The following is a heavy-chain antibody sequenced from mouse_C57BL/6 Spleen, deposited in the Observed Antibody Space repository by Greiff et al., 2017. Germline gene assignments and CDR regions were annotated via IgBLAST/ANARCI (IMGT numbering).Heavy chain of an antibody. Sequence: QVQLKQPGTELVKPGASVKLSCKASGYTFTSYWMHWVKQRPGQGLEWIGNINPSNGGTNYNEKFKSKATLTVDKSSSTAYMQLSSLTSEDSAVYYCARGGYYGSSYVGYFDVWGTGTTVTVSS. V-gene: IGHV1-53*01. CDR1: GYTFTSYW. CDR3: ARGGYYGSSYVGYFDV. CDR2: INPSNGGT. J-gene: IGHJ1*03. D-gene: IGHD1-1*01.